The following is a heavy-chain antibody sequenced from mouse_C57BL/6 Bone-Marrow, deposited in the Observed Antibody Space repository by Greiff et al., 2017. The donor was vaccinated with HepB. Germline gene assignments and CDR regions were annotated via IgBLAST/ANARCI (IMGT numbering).Heavy chain of an antibody. CDR1: GFTFSSYA. Sequence: EVKLVESGGGLVKPGGSLKLSCAASGFTFSSYAMSWVRQTPEKRLEWVATISDGGSYTYYPDNVKGRFTISRDNAKNNLYLHMSHLKSEDTAMYYCARDGGYGGYWGQGTTLTVSS. D-gene: IGHD2-2*01. J-gene: IGHJ2*01. CDR2: ISDGGSYT. CDR3: ARDGGYGGY. V-gene: IGHV5-4*01.